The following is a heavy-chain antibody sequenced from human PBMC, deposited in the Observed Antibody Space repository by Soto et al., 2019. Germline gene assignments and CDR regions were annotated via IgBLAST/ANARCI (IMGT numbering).Heavy chain of an antibody. CDR3: AHRYSNYYYYYYGMDV. V-gene: IGHV2-5*01. CDR2: IYWNDDK. J-gene: IGHJ6*02. CDR1: GFSLSTSGVG. D-gene: IGHD4-4*01. Sequence: SGPTLVKPTQTLTLTCTFSGFSLSTSGVGVDWIRQPPGKALEWLALIYWNDDKRYSPSLKSRLTITKDTSKNQVVLTMTNMDPVDTATYYCAHRYSNYYYYYYGMDVWGQGTTVTVSS.